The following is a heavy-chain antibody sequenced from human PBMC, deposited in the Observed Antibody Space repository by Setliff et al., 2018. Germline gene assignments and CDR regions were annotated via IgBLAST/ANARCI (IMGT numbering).Heavy chain of an antibody. D-gene: IGHD2-15*01. CDR3: ARGECNDNGCYRAADF. V-gene: IGHV1-3*01. Sequence: ASVKVSCKASGYTFTNYAIHWVRQAPGQRPAWMGWIKADHGDTKFSQKFQGRLTFTRDTSASTVYMELSGLTSEDTAVYYCARGECNDNGCYRAADFWGQGTLVTVSS. CDR1: GYTFTNYA. CDR2: IKADHGDT. J-gene: IGHJ4*02.